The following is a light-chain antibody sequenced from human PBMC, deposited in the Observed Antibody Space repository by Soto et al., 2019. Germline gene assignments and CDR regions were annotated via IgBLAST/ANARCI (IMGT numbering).Light chain of an antibody. V-gene: IGLV2-8*01. CDR2: EVT. CDR3: SSYAGSNNLV. Sequence: QSALTQPPSASGSPGQSVTISCTGTSSDIVGYNSVSWYRQHPGKAPKLMIYEVTKRPSGVPDRFSGSKSGNTAPLTVSGLQAEDEADYYCSSYAGSNNLVFGGGTKLTVL. CDR1: SSDIVGYNS. J-gene: IGLJ2*01.